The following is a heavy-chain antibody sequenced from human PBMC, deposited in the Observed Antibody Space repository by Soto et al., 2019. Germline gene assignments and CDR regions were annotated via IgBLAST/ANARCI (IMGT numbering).Heavy chain of an antibody. CDR2: ISSRSRSI. V-gene: IGHV3-21*01. J-gene: IGHJ4*02. CDR3: ARHRGDYEGLAPYSFDH. CDR1: GFTFSSYS. D-gene: IGHD4-17*01. Sequence: PGGSLRLSCAASGFTFSSYSMHWVRQAPGKGLEWVSSISSRSRSIYYADSQKGRFPISRDNTKNSLYLQMNNLRAEDTAVYYWARHRGDYEGLAPYSFDHWGQGTLVTVSS.